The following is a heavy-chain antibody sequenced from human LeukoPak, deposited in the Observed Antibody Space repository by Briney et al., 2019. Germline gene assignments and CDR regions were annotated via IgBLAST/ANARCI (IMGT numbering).Heavy chain of an antibody. CDR2: IRGSVYGGAT. CDR3: TRESPKYVFDS. CDR1: GFTFDHYS. V-gene: IGHV3-49*04. Sequence: GGSLRLSCAASGFTFDHYSMNWVRQAPGKGLEGVGFIRGSVYGGATEYAASVKGRFTVSTDASKTIGYLQMNSLKTEDTAIYYCTRESPKYVFDSWGQGTLVTVSS. D-gene: IGHD2-8*01. J-gene: IGHJ4*02.